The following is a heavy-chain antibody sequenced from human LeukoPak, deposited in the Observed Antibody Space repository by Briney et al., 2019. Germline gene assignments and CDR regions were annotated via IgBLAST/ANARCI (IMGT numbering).Heavy chain of an antibody. CDR1: GYTFTSYG. CDR3: ARDSGITIFGGLNDY. V-gene: IGHV1-18*01. CDR2: ISAYNDNT. Sequence: ASVKVSCKASGYTFTSYGISWVRQAPGQGLEWMGWISAYNDNTNHAQKLQGSVTMTTDTSTSTAYMELRSLRSDDAAVYSCARDSGITIFGGLNDYWGQGTLVTVSS. D-gene: IGHD3-3*01. J-gene: IGHJ4*02.